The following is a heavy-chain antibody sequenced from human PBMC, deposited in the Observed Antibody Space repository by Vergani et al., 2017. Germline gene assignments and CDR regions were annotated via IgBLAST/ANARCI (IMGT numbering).Heavy chain of an antibody. CDR2: IKSKAHGVTA. CDR1: GFMFTDTW. D-gene: IGHD3-3*01. CDR3: TADPPIALFGVLLPGSDY. V-gene: IGHV3-15*05. Sequence: EVQLMESGGGLVKPGESLRLSCVASGFMFTDTWMSWVRQAPGKGLECIGRIKSKAHGVTADYGAPVKGRFSISRDDSKKMLYLQMNNLKTEDTAVYYCTADPPIALFGVLLPGSDYWGQGVLVTVSS. J-gene: IGHJ4*02.